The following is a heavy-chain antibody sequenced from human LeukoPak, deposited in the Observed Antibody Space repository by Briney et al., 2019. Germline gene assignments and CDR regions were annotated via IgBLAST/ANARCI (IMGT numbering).Heavy chain of an antibody. Sequence: SETLSLTCTVSGGSISSGSYYWSWIRQPAGKELEYIGRIYTSGSTNYNPSLKSRVTISVDTSKNQFSLKLSSVTAADTAVYYCARAPGGYGSGSRGAFDIWGQGTMVTVSS. V-gene: IGHV4-61*02. J-gene: IGHJ3*02. CDR2: IYTSGST. CDR3: ARAPGGYGSGSRGAFDI. D-gene: IGHD3-10*01. CDR1: GGSISSGSYY.